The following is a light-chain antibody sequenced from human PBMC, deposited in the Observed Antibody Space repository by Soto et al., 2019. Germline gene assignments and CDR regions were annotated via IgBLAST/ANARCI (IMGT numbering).Light chain of an antibody. CDR2: DAS. CDR3: QQYNSYWT. V-gene: IGKV1-5*01. CDR1: QSVNNW. J-gene: IGKJ1*01. Sequence: DIQLTQSPSSLSASVGERVTISCRASQSVNNWLAWYQRKPGKAPKLLIHDASTLESGIPSRFSGSGSGTEFTLTISSLQPDDFATYYCQQYNSYWTFGQGTKVEIK.